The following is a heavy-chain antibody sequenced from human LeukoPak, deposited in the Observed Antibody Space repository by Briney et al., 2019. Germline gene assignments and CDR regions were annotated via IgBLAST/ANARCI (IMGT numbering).Heavy chain of an antibody. J-gene: IGHJ4*02. D-gene: IGHD3-16*02. CDR1: GGSISSSTFY. V-gene: IGHV4-39*07. CDR2: IYYSGST. Sequence: SETLSLTCTVSGGSISSSTFYWGWIRQPPGKGLEWIGTIYYSGSTFYNPSLKSRVTVSVDTSKNQFSLKLSSATAADTAVYYCARGGGYDYVWGSYRYIDYWGQGTLVTVSS. CDR3: ARGGGYDYVWGSYRYIDY.